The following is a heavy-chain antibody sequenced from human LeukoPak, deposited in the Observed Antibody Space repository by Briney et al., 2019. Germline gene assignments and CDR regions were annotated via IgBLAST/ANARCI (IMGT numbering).Heavy chain of an antibody. D-gene: IGHD1-26*01. V-gene: IGHV5-51*01. Sequence: GESLKISCKGSGYSFTSYWIGWVRQMPGKGLEWMGIIYPGDSDTRYSPSFQGQVTISGDKSISTAYLQWSSLKASDTAMYYCARLLSGSTAGWYFDLWGRGTLVTVSS. CDR2: IYPGDSDT. CDR3: ARLLSGSTAGWYFDL. J-gene: IGHJ2*01. CDR1: GYSFTSYW.